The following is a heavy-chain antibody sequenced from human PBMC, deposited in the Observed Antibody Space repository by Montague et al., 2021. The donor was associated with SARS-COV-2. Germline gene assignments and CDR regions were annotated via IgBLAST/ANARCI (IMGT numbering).Heavy chain of an antibody. J-gene: IGHJ4*02. Sequence: TLSLTCTVSGGSISSGGYYWSWIRQHPGKGLERIGYIYYSGSTYYNPSLKSRVTISVDTSKNQFSLKLSSVTAADTAVYYCARVQRITIFGVVTYFDYWGQGTLVTVSS. CDR2: IYYSGST. CDR3: ARVQRITIFGVVTYFDY. CDR1: GGSISSGGYY. V-gene: IGHV4-31*03. D-gene: IGHD3-3*01.